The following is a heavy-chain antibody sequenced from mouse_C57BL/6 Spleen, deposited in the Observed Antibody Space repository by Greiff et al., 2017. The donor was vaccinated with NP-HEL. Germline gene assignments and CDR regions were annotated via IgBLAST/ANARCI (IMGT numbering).Heavy chain of an antibody. CDR3: ARSTVGNFDY. CDR1: GYTFTSYW. D-gene: IGHD1-1*01. J-gene: IGHJ2*01. CDR2: IDPSDSYT. V-gene: IGHV1-50*01. Sequence: QVQLQQPGAELVKPGASVKLSCKASGYTFTSYWMQWVKQRPGQGLEWIGEIDPSDSYTNYNQKFKGKATLTVDTSSSTAYMQLSSLTSEDSAVYYCARSTVGNFDYWGQGTTLTVSS.